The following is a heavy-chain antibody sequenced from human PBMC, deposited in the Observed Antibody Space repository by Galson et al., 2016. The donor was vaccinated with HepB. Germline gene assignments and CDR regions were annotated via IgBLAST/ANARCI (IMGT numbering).Heavy chain of an antibody. D-gene: IGHD2-8*02. CDR1: GFPVSDHF. V-gene: IGHV3-66*01. Sequence: SLSLSCAASGFPVSDHFMSWVRQAPGKGLEWVSFIEKGGNTFYDVSVKVRFTISRDSSKSTVFLQMNSLKAEDTAVYYCLRSGYWGQGTLVTVSS. J-gene: IGHJ4*02. CDR2: IEKGGNT. CDR3: LRSGY.